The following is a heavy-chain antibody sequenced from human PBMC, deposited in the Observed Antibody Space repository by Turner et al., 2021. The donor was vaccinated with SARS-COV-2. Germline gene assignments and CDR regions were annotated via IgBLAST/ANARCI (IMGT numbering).Heavy chain of an antibody. CDR2: IHYIGTT. Sequence: QLQLQESGPGLVKPSETLSLTCTVSGGSVSSSDHYWDWIRQAPGKGLDWIGSIHYIGTTYYNPSLKSRVTISVDTSKNQFSLNLTSVTAADTAVYFCARRGRASRFSFDYWGQGRLLTVSS. V-gene: IGHV4-39*01. D-gene: IGHD1-26*01. CDR3: ARRGRASRFSFDY. CDR1: GGSVSSSDHY. J-gene: IGHJ4*02.